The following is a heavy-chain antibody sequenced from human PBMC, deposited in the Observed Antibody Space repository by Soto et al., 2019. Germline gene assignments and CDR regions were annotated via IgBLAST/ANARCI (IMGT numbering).Heavy chain of an antibody. CDR2: IIPIFGTA. D-gene: IGHD2-15*01. CDR1: GGTFSSYA. CDR3: ARDVRYCSGCSCYFFDY. Sequence: QVQLVQSGAEVKKPGSSVNVSCKASGGTFSSYAISWLRQAPGQGLEWMGGIIPIFGTAYYAQKFQGRVTIPADKSTSTDYMELSSLRSEDTAVYYCARDVRYCSGCSCYFFDYWGQRTLGTVSS. J-gene: IGHJ4*02. V-gene: IGHV1-69*06.